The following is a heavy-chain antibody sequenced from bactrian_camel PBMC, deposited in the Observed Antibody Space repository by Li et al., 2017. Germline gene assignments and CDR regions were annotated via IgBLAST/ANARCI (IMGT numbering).Heavy chain of an antibody. Sequence: HVQLVESGGDSVQAGGSLRLSCAASGRDYVKWCMGWFRQATGKEREGVASIDPFHDATDYADFVKGRFTISRDSAKKTLYLRMNRLNAEDTGRYYCAASTLPCGSGFFGQMIERGYWAQGTQVTVS. CDR3: AASTLPCGSGFFGQMIERGY. CDR1: GRDYVKWC. V-gene: IGHV3S63*01. J-gene: IGHJ6*01. D-gene: IGHD2*01. CDR2: IDPFHDAT.